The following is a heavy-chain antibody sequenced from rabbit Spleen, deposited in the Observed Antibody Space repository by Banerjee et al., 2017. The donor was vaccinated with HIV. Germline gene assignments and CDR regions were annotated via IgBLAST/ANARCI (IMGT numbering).Heavy chain of an antibody. D-gene: IGHD1-1*01. J-gene: IGHJ2*01. CDR1: GIDFSGALY. Sequence: QEQLEESGGGLVQPEGSLTLTCTASGIDFSGALYMCWVRQAPGKGLEWIGITYAGSSGSTYYASWAKGRFTISKTSSTTVTLQMTSLTAADTATYFCARNYVNAFDPWGQGTLVTVS. V-gene: IGHV1S45*01. CDR3: ARNYVNAFDP. CDR2: TYAGSSGST.